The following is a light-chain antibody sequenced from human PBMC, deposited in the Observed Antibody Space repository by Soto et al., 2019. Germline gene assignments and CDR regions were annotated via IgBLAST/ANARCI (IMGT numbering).Light chain of an antibody. V-gene: IGLV1-44*01. J-gene: IGLJ3*02. CDR3: AAWDDSLNGPV. CDR2: SNN. CDR1: SSNIGSNT. Sequence: QSVLTQPPSASGTPGQRVTISCSGSSSNIGSNTVNWYQQLPGTAPKLLIYSNNQRPSGVPDRFSGSKSGTSASLAISGLLSEYEADYYCAAWDDSLNGPVFGGGTKLTVL.